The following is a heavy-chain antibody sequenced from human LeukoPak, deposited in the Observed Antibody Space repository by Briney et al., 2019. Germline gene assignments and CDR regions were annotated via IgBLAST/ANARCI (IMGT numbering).Heavy chain of an antibody. J-gene: IGHJ4*02. D-gene: IGHD7-27*01. CDR2: IGNNGGGI. CDR3: AIDPNWGTHS. CDR1: GFTFSTYT. Sequence: GGSLRLSCAASGFTFSTYTMYWVRHPPGKRLERVSIIGNNGGGIHYADSVRGRFTISRDNSKNALYLQMNSLRVEDTAVYYCAIDPNWGTHSWGQGVLVTVSA. V-gene: IGHV3-23*01.